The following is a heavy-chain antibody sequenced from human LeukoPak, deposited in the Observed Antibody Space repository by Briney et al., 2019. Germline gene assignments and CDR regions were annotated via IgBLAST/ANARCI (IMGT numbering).Heavy chain of an antibody. Sequence: GGSLRLSCAASGFTFSSYGMHWVRPAPGKGLEWVAVIWYDGSNKYYADSVKGRFTISRDNSKNTLYLQMNSLRAEDTAVYYCAREYCSSTSCLSTDNWFDPWGQGTLVTVSS. V-gene: IGHV3-33*01. J-gene: IGHJ5*02. CDR3: AREYCSSTSCLSTDNWFDP. CDR2: IWYDGSNK. D-gene: IGHD2-2*01. CDR1: GFTFSSYG.